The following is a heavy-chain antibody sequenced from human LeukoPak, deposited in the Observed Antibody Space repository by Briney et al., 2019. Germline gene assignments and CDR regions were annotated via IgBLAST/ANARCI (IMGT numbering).Heavy chain of an antibody. Sequence: GGSLRLSCATSGFTFSSFWMTWVRQAPGKGLEWVANIKQDGSEKYYVDSVKGRFTISRDNSKDSLSLQMNSLRAEDTAVYYCARVPACGDYSDYWGQGTLVTVSS. CDR2: IKQDGSEK. CDR1: GFTFSSFW. CDR3: ARVPACGDYSDY. V-gene: IGHV3-7*01. D-gene: IGHD4-17*01. J-gene: IGHJ4*02.